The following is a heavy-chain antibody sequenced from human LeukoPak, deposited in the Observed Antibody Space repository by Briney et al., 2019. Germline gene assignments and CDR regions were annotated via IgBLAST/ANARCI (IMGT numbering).Heavy chain of an antibody. J-gene: IGHJ6*02. CDR1: GGSISSYY. CDR2: IYYSGST. CDR3: ARARVHCMDV. Sequence: PSETLSLTCTVSGGSISSYYWSWIRQPPGKGLEWLGYIYYSGSTNYNPSLKSRVTISVDTPKNQFSLKLSSVTAADTAVYYCARARVHCMDVWGQGTTVTVSS. V-gene: IGHV4-59*01.